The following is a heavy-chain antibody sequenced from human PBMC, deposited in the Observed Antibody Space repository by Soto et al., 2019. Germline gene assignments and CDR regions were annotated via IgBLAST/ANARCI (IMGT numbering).Heavy chain of an antibody. D-gene: IGHD2-2*02. Sequence: QVQLVQSGAEVKKPGSSVKVSCKASGGTFSSYAISWVRQAPGQGLEWMGGSIPIFGTANYAQKFQGRVTITADASTRTAYMELSSLRSADTAVYYCAIPYCSSTSCYTRRDYYYGMDVWGQGTTVTVSS. V-gene: IGHV1-69*01. J-gene: IGHJ6*02. CDR1: GGTFSSYA. CDR3: AIPYCSSTSCYTRRDYYYGMDV. CDR2: SIPIFGTA.